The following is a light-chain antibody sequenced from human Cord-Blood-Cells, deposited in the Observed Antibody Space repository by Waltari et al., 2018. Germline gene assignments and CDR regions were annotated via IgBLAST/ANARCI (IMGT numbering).Light chain of an antibody. J-gene: IGLJ1*01. CDR3: CSYAGSSTYV. CDR2: EGS. Sequence: QSARTQPASVSGSPGQSITIPCTGPSSDVGSYNLVSWYQQHPGKATKLMIYEGSKRPSGVSNRFSGSKSGNTASLTISGLQAEDEADYYCCSYAGSSTYVFGTGTKVTVL. V-gene: IGLV2-23*01. CDR1: SSDVGSYNL.